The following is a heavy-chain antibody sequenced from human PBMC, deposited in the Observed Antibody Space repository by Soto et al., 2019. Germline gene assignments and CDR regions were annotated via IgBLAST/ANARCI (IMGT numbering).Heavy chain of an antibody. CDR1: GYMFTKSA. V-gene: IGHV1-3*01. CDR2: ISGDSGNT. Sequence: ASVKVSCKASGYMFTKSAMHWVRQAPGQRLEWMGWISGDSGNTKYSPKLQDRVTITRDTSASTAYMELSSLRSEDTALYYCARDGVAAGNINFDYWGQGTLVTVSS. D-gene: IGHD6-19*01. CDR3: ARDGVAAGNINFDY. J-gene: IGHJ4*03.